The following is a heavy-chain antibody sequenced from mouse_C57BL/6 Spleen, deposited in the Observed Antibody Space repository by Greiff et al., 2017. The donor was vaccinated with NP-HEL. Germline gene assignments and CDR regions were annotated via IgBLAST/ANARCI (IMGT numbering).Heavy chain of an antibody. Sequence: VQLQQPGTELVKPGASVKLSCKASGYTFTSYWMHWVKQRPGHGLEWIGNINPSNGGTNYNEKFKSKATLTVDKSSSTAYMQLSSLTSEDSAVYDCARRYSNYEASYYCDYWGQGTTLTVAA. D-gene: IGHD2-5*01. CDR3: ARRYSNYEASYYCDY. CDR1: GYTFTSYW. J-gene: IGHJ2*01. CDR2: INPSNGGT. V-gene: IGHV1-53*01.